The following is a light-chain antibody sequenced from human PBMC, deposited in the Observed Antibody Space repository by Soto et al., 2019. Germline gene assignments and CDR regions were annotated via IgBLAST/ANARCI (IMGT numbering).Light chain of an antibody. Sequence: EILLTQSPATLSLSPGERATLSCRASQSISSYLAWYQQKPGQAPRLLIYDASNRAAGIPARFSGSGSGTDFTLTISSLETEDFAVYYCQQRSSWYSFGQGTKVEIK. J-gene: IGKJ2*03. CDR2: DAS. V-gene: IGKV3-11*01. CDR1: QSISSY. CDR3: QQRSSWYS.